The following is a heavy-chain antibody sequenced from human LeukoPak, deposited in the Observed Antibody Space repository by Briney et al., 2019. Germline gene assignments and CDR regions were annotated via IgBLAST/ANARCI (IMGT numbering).Heavy chain of an antibody. Sequence: PSETLSLTCTVSGGSISSSSYYWGWIRQPPGKGLEWIGYIYYSGSTYYNPSLRSRVTISVDTSKNQFSLKLSSVTAADTAVYYCARDPHGSGSXGXDYWXXXTXXTVS. J-gene: IGHJ4*01. V-gene: IGHV4-39*07. CDR3: ARDPHGSGSXGXDY. CDR1: GGSISSSSYY. CDR2: IYYSGST. D-gene: IGHD3-10*01.